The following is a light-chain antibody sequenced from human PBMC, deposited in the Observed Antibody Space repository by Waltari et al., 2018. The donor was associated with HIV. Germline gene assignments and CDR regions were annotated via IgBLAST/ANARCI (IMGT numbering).Light chain of an antibody. CDR2: LGS. CDR3: MQAVQTPPT. CDR1: QTLLQSNGYNY. Sequence: EIVMIQSPLSLPVTPGEPASISCRSSQTLLQSNGYNYLAWYLQKPGQSPQLLIYLGSNRASGVPDRFSGSGSGTDFTLTISRVEAEDVGIYYCMQAVQTPPTFGQGTRVEIK. J-gene: IGKJ1*01. V-gene: IGKV2-28*01.